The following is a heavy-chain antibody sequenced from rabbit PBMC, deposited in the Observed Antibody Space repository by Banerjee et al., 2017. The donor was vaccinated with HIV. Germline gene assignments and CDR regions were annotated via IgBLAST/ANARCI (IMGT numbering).Heavy chain of an antibody. D-gene: IGHD4-1*01. CDR3: ARDLAGVIGWNFGL. CDR2: IYVGSSAST. Sequence: QEQLEESGGGLVKPEGSLTLTCTASGFSFSGSYYMCWVRQAPGKGLEWIACIYVGSSASTYYASWAKGRFTISKTSSTTVTLQMTSLTAADTATYFCARDLAGVIGWNFGLWGPGTLVTVS. CDR1: GFSFSGSYY. V-gene: IGHV1S45*01. J-gene: IGHJ4*01.